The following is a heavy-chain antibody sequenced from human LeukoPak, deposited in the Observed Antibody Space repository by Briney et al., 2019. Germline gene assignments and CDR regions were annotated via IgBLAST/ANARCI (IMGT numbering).Heavy chain of an antibody. CDR2: INHSGST. Sequence: PSETLSLTCAVYGGSFSGYYWSWIRQPPGKGLEWIGEINHSGSTNYNPSLKSRVTISVDTSKNQFSLKLSSVTAADTAVYYCARDMEPSMVRGVIGWFDPWGQGTLVTVSS. J-gene: IGHJ5*02. CDR1: GGSFSGYY. CDR3: ARDMEPSMVRGVIGWFDP. D-gene: IGHD3-10*01. V-gene: IGHV4-34*01.